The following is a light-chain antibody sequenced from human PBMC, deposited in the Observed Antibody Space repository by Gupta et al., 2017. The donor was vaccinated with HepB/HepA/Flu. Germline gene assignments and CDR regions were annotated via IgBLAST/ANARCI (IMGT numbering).Light chain of an antibody. J-gene: IGKJ4*01. V-gene: IGKV1-39*01. Sequence: EIQITQSPSSLSASVGDTVTITCWTSQDIIKYLSWYQQKPGKAPKLLIYAASNLRSGVPSRFSGSGFGTDFTLTISSLQPEDFATDYCQQSHSTPTFGGGTEVDIK. CDR2: AAS. CDR1: QDIIKY. CDR3: QQSHSTPT.